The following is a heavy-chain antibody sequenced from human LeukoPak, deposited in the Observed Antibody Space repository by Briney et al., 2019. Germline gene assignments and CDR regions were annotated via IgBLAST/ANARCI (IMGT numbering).Heavy chain of an antibody. CDR2: IYYSGST. CDR3: VRRQWLIRADDY. D-gene: IGHD6-19*01. J-gene: IGHJ4*02. CDR1: GGSMNSSNYF. Sequence: SETLSLTCTVSGGSMNSSNYFWGWIRQPPGKGLEWIGSIYYSGSTYYNPSLKSRVTISVDTSKNQFSLKLSSVTAADTAVYYCVRRQWLIRADDYWGQGTLVTVSS. V-gene: IGHV4-39*01.